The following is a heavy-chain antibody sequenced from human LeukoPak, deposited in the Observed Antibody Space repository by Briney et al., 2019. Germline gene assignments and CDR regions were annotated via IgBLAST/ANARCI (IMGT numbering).Heavy chain of an antibody. J-gene: IGHJ5*02. D-gene: IGHD3-10*01. CDR2: IYYSGST. Sequence: SETLSLTCTVSGGSISRYYWSWVRQPPGKGLEWIGYIYYSGSTNYNPSLKSRVTISVDTSKNQFSLKLSSVTAADTAVYYCARNPTMVRGVIDRNWFDPWGQGTLVTVSS. CDR3: ARNPTMVRGVIDRNWFDP. V-gene: IGHV4-59*01. CDR1: GGSISRYY.